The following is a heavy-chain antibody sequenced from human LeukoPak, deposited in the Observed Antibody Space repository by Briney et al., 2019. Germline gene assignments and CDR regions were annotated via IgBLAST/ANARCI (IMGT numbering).Heavy chain of an antibody. D-gene: IGHD6-13*01. CDR2: ISYDGSNK. J-gene: IGHJ6*04. CDR1: GFTFSSYG. CDR3: ARLQLDSSSWYPGGMDV. Sequence: GGSLRLSCAASGFTFSSYGMHWVRQAPGKGLEWVAVISYDGSNKYYADSVKGRFTISRDNSKNTLYLQMNSLRAEDTAVYCCARLQLDSSSWYPGGMDVWGKGTTVTVSS. V-gene: IGHV3-30*03.